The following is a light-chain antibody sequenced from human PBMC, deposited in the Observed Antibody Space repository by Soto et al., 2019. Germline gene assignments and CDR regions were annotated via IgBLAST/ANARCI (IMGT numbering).Light chain of an antibody. CDR2: GEF. J-gene: IGKJ5*01. Sequence: TQSPATLSLSPGERVRFSCRASQSIRSNLAWYQQKPGQAPRLLIYGEFSRATGIPDRFSGSGSGTDFTLTISRLEPEDYAVYHCQQYGSSPITLGQGTRLEI. CDR1: QSIRSN. V-gene: IGKV3-20*01. CDR3: QQYGSSPIT.